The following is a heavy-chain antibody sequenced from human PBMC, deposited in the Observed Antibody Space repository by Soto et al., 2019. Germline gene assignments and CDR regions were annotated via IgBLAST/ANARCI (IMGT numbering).Heavy chain of an antibody. J-gene: IGHJ6*02. D-gene: IGHD2-15*01. Sequence: AASVKVSCKASGYTFTGYYMHWVRQAPGQGLEWMGWINPNSGGTNYAQKFQGRVTMTRDTSISTAYMELSRLRSDDTAVYYCARGSIRILNRSPWGMDVWGQGTTVTVSS. CDR1: GYTFTGYY. CDR3: ARGSIRILNRSPWGMDV. V-gene: IGHV1-2*02. CDR2: INPNSGGT.